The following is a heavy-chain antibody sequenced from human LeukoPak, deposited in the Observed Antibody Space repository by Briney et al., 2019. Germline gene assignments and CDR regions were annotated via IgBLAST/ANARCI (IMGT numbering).Heavy chain of an antibody. Sequence: PGGSLRLSCTASGFTFSTYGMHWVRQAPGKGLEWVTLISYDGSTKYYSDSVKGRFTLSRDNSKNTLYLQMNSLRAEDTAVYYCAKEHYGSGSFSYYYYYYMDVWGKGTTVTISS. V-gene: IGHV3-30*18. CDR1: GFTFSTYG. CDR3: AKEHYGSGSFSYYYYYYMDV. D-gene: IGHD3-10*01. J-gene: IGHJ6*03. CDR2: ISYDGSTK.